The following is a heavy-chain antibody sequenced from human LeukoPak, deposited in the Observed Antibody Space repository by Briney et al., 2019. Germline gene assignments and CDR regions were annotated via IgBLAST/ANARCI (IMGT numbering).Heavy chain of an antibody. J-gene: IGHJ3*02. D-gene: IGHD3-22*01. CDR3: ARFHYYDSSGYYLQDAFDI. CDR2: IYYSGST. V-gene: IGHV4-39*01. Sequence: SETLSLTCTVSGVSISSSSYYWGWIRQPPGKGLEWIGSIYYSGSTYYNPSLKSRVTISVDTSKNQFSLKLSSVTAADTAVYYCARFHYYDSSGYYLQDAFDIWGQGTMVTVSS. CDR1: GVSISSSSYY.